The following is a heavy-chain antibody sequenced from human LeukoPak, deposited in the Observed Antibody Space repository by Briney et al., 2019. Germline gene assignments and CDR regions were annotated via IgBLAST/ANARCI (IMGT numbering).Heavy chain of an antibody. V-gene: IGHV1-69*05. D-gene: IGHD3-22*01. CDR3: ARVGDYYDSSGSFDY. CDR1: GGTFSSYA. J-gene: IGHJ4*02. CDR2: IIPIFGTA. Sequence: SVKVSCKASGGTFSSYAISWARQAPGQGLEWMGGIIPIFGTANYAQKFQGRVTITTDESTSTAYMELSSLRSEDTAVYYRARVGDYYDSSGSFDYWGQGTLVTVSS.